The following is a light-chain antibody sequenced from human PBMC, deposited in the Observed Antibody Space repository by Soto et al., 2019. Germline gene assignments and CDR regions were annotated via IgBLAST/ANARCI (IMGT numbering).Light chain of an antibody. J-gene: IGKJ3*01. CDR2: DAS. CDR3: QQRSNWPCT. CDR1: QSVSSY. Sequence: EIVLTQSPATLSLSPGERATLSCRASQSVSSYLAWYQQKPGQAPRLRIYDASNRATGIPARFRGSGSGTDFPLTISSLEPEDFANYYCQQRSNWPCTFGPGTKVYIK. V-gene: IGKV3-11*01.